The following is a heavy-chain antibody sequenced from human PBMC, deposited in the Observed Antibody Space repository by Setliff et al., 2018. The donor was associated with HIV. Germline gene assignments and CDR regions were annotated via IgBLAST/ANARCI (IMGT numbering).Heavy chain of an antibody. CDR1: GFTFSSNW. V-gene: IGHV3-7*03. CDR2: IKQDGSGK. D-gene: IGHD2-8*02. CDR3: ARGPSSTHWSPGYFQH. J-gene: IGHJ1*01. Sequence: GGSLRLSYVASGFTFSSNWLSWVRQAPGKGLEWVANIKQDGSGKYYVDSVKGRFTISRDNAKNSLYLQVNNLRAEDTAVYYCARGPSSTHWSPGYFQHWGQGTPVTVSS.